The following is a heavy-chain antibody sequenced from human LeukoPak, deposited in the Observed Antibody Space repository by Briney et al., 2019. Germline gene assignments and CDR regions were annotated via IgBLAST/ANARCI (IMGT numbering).Heavy chain of an antibody. CDR2: ISSSSSYI. Sequence: GGSLRLSCAASGFTFSSYSMNWVRQAPGKGLEWVSSISSSSSYIYYADSVKGRFTISRDNAKNSLYLQMNSPRAEDTAVYYCARYSGIHAFDIWGQGTMVTVSS. D-gene: IGHD2-21*01. CDR3: ARYSGIHAFDI. CDR1: GFTFSSYS. J-gene: IGHJ3*02. V-gene: IGHV3-21*01.